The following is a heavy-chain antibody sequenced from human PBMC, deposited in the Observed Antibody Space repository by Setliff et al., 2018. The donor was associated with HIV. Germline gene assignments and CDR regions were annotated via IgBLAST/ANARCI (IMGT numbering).Heavy chain of an antibody. D-gene: IGHD6-13*01. J-gene: IGHJ6*02. V-gene: IGHV3-21*01. CDR1: GFTFTTYA. CDR2: ISGSGSSI. CDR3: ASTFSSSWYPEDYYYYAMDV. Sequence: GGSLRLSCAASGFTFTTYAMNWVRQAPGKGLERVSSISGSGSSIYYADSVKGRFTISRDNAKNSLYLQMNSLRADDTAVYYCASTFSSSWYPEDYYYYAMDVWGQGTTVTVSS.